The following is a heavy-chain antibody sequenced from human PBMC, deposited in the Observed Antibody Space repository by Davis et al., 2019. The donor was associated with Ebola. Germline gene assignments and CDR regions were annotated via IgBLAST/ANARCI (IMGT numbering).Heavy chain of an antibody. D-gene: IGHD5/OR15-5a*01. V-gene: IGHV6-1*01. CDR3: ARDAVYGRYYFDY. Sequence: LRLSCAISGDSVSSNSVVWNWIRQSPSRGLEWLGRTYYRSKWYNDYAVSVKSRITINPDTSKNQFSLQLNSVTPEDTAVYYCARDAVYGRYYFDYWGQGTLVTVSS. CDR2: TYYRSKWYN. J-gene: IGHJ4*02. CDR1: GDSVSSNSVV.